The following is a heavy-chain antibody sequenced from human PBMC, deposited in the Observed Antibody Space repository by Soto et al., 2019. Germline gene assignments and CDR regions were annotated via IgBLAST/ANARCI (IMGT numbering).Heavy chain of an antibody. Sequence: QVQLVQSGAEVKKPGASVKVSCKASGYTFTSYDINWVRQATGQGLEWMGWMNPNSGNTGYAQKFQGRXSXIXXTSISTAYTELSSVRSEDTAVYYCARTLYGDNVDYWGQGSLVAGSS. CDR2: MNPNSGNT. D-gene: IGHD4-17*01. CDR3: ARTLYGDNVDY. V-gene: IGHV1-8*01. J-gene: IGHJ4*02. CDR1: GYTFTSYD.